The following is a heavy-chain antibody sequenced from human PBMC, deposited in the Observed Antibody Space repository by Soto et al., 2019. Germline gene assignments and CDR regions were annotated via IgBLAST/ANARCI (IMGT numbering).Heavy chain of an antibody. CDR1: GFIFNSYG. Sequence: QVQLVESGGGVVQPGRSLRLSCAASGFIFNSYGMHWIRQAPGKGRERVAVISYDGRNIFYADSVKGRFTISRDNSNNTLYVQMNSLRGDDTAVYYCARGVRGVATIARGFYLDYWGHGTLVTTSS. CDR3: ARGVRGVATIARGFYLDY. V-gene: IGHV3-30*03. D-gene: IGHD5-12*01. CDR2: ISYDGRNI. J-gene: IGHJ4*01.